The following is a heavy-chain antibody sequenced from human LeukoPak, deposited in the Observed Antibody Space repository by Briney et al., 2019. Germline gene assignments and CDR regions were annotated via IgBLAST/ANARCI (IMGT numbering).Heavy chain of an antibody. V-gene: IGHV3-23*01. Sequence: GGSLRLSCAASGFTFSNYAMGWVRQAPGKGLEWVSAISGSGGNTYYADSVKGRFTISRDNSRNTLYLQMNSLRAEDTAVYYCAKVLLWFGESDYLDYWGQGTLVTVSS. J-gene: IGHJ4*02. CDR3: AKVLLWFGESDYLDY. D-gene: IGHD3-10*01. CDR2: ISGSGGNT. CDR1: GFTFSNYA.